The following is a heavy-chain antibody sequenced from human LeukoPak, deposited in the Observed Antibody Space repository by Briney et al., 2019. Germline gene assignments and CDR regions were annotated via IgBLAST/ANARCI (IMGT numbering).Heavy chain of an antibody. D-gene: IGHD6-13*01. CDR2: TYYRSKWYN. CDR1: GDSVSSNFAA. CDR3: ARVDRAISTTGTLGD. Sequence: SQTLSLTCAISGDSVSSNFAAWNWIRQSPSRGLEWLGRTYYRSKWYNVYAVSVKSRIIINPDTSKNQFSLQLNSVTPEDTAVYYCARVDRAISTTGTLGDWGQGALVTVSS. J-gene: IGHJ4*02. V-gene: IGHV6-1*01.